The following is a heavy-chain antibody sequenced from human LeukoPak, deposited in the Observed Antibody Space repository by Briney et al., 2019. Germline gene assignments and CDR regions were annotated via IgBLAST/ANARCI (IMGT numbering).Heavy chain of an antibody. CDR2: ISGSGGST. V-gene: IGHV3-23*01. J-gene: IGHJ4*02. Sequence: SGGSLRLSCAASGFTFSSYAMSWVRQAPGKGLEWVSAISGSGGSTYYADSVKGRFTISRDNSKNTLYLQMNSLRAEDTAVYYCARSRLVGATSLGYWGQGTLVTVSS. CDR3: ARSRLVGATSLGY. D-gene: IGHD1-26*01. CDR1: GFTFSSYA.